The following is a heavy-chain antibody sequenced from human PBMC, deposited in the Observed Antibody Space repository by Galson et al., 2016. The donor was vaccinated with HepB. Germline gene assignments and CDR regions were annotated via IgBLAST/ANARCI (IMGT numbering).Heavy chain of an antibody. CDR1: GSGFRAYG. J-gene: IGHJ4*02. V-gene: IGHV3-23*01. CDR2: ISGTGVNP. D-gene: IGHD1-26*01. Sequence: SLRLSCAVSGSGFRAYGMSWVRQAPGKGLEWVSDISGTGVNPHYAESVKGRLTMSRDNSKDTVYLEMNNLRVDDTAVYYCAIGAMGATWRNWGQGTLVTVSS. CDR3: AIGAMGATWRN.